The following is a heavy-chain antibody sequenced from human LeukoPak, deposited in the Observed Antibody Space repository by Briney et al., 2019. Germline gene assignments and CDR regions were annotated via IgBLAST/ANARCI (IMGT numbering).Heavy chain of an antibody. V-gene: IGHV4-61*02. J-gene: IGHJ4*02. CDR2: IYTSGST. Sequence: PSETLSLTCTVSGGSISSGSYYWSWIRQPAGKGLEWIGRIYTSGSTNYNPSLKSRVTISIDTSKNKFSLKLSSVTAADTAVYYCARERDGYNSLRYFDYWGQGTLVTVSS. CDR3: ARERDGYNSLRYFDY. D-gene: IGHD5-24*01. CDR1: GGSISSGSYY.